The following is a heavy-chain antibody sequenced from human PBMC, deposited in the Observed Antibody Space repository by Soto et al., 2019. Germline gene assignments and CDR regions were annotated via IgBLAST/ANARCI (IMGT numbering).Heavy chain of an antibody. CDR2: IIPIFGTA. V-gene: IGHV1-69*13. CDR1: GGTFSSYA. Sequence: AASVKVSCKASGGTFSSYAISWVRQAPGQGLEWMGGIIPIFGTANYAQKFQGRVTITADESTSTAYMELSSLRSEDTAVYYCAREGLNYHYYYGMDVWGQGTTVTV. CDR3: AREGLNYHYYYGMDV. J-gene: IGHJ6*02.